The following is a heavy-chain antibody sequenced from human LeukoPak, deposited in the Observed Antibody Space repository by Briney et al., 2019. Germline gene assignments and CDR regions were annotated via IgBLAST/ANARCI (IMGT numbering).Heavy chain of an antibody. CDR1: GGSISSSSYY. CDR2: IYYSGST. J-gene: IGHJ4*02. D-gene: IGHD4-23*01. V-gene: IGHV4-39*01. Sequence: PSETLSLTCTVSGGSISSSSYYWGWIRQSPGKGLKWIGSIYYSGSTYYNPSLKSRVTISVDTSKNQFSLKLSSVTAADTAVYYCAGHVRWAFDYWGQGTLVTVSS. CDR3: AGHVRWAFDY.